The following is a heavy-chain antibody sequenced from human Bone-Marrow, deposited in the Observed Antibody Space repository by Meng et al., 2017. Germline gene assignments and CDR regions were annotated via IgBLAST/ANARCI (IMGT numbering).Heavy chain of an antibody. CDR1: GFTVSSNY. J-gene: IGHJ5*02. Sequence: GESLKISCAASGFTVSSNYMSWVRQAPGKGLEWVAVISYDGSNKYYADSVKGRFTISRDNSKNTLYLQMNSLRAEDTAVYYCARAAYYYDSSGYYDHWGQGTLVTGS. V-gene: IGHV3-30*01. D-gene: IGHD3-22*01. CDR3: ARAAYYYDSSGYYDH. CDR2: ISYDGSNK.